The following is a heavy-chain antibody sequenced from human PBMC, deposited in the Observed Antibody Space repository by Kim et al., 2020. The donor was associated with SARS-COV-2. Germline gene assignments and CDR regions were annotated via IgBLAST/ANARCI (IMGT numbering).Heavy chain of an antibody. CDR2: FDPEDGET. J-gene: IGHJ6*02. V-gene: IGHV1-24*01. CDR1: GYTLTELS. CDR3: ATGTFYSNYARFSSYYYGMDV. Sequence: ASVKVSCKVSGYTLTELSMHWVRQAPGKGLEWMGGFDPEDGETIYAQKFQGRVTMTEDTSTDTAYMELSSLRSEDTAVYYCATGTFYSNYARFSSYYYGMDVWGQGTTVTVSS. D-gene: IGHD4-4*01.